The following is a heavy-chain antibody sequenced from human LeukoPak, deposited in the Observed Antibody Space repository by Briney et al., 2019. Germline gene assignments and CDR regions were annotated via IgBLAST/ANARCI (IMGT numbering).Heavy chain of an antibody. J-gene: IGHJ4*02. Sequence: GGSLRLSCAASGFAFDDYAMHWVRQTPGKGLEWISGIIWSGDNMAYADSVKGRFTISRDNAMNSLFLQMNSLRPEDTALYYCVAVPETDFWRGSYLDYWGQGTLVTVSS. CDR1: GFAFDDYA. CDR3: VAVPETDFWRGSYLDY. D-gene: IGHD3-3*01. V-gene: IGHV3-9*01. CDR2: IIWSGDNM.